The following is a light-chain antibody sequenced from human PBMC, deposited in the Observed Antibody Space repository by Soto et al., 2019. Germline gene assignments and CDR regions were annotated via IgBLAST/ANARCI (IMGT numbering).Light chain of an antibody. J-gene: IGLJ2*01. V-gene: IGLV4-60*03. CDR2: LEGSGSY. CDR1: SGHSSYI. CDR3: ETGDSNTVV. Sequence: QLVLTQSSSASASLGSSVKLTCTLSSGHSSYIIAWHQQQPGKAPRYLMKLEGSGSYNKGSGVPDRFSGSSSGADRYLTISNLQSEDVADYYCETGDSNTVVFGGGTQLTVL.